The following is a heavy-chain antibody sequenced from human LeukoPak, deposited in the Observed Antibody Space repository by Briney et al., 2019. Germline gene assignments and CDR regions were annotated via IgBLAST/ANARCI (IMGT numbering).Heavy chain of an antibody. CDR3: ARVQPLSYAEDY. D-gene: IGHD2-2*01. Sequence: PGESLRLSCAASGFTFSSYAMHWVRQAPGKGLEWVAVISYDGSNKYYADSVKGRFTISRDNSKNTLYLQMNSLRAEDTAVYYCARVQPLSYAEDYWGQGTLVTVSS. V-gene: IGHV3-30*04. CDR1: GFTFSSYA. CDR2: ISYDGSNK. J-gene: IGHJ4*02.